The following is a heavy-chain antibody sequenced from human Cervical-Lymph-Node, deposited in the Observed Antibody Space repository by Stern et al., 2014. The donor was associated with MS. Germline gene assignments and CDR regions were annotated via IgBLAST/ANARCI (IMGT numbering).Heavy chain of an antibody. V-gene: IGHV3-9*01. D-gene: IGHD3-16*01. CDR3: AKDIRGGYYAMDV. J-gene: IGHJ6*02. CDR2: IRWNSGSR. Sequence: EVQLVESGGSLVQPGGSLRLSCAASGFTFDDFGMHWVRQVPGKGLEWVSRIRWNSGSRGSADCVQGRFNIVSDNAKNSLYLQMNSLRAEDTALYYCAKDIRGGYYAMDVWGQGTTVTVSS. CDR1: GFTFDDFG.